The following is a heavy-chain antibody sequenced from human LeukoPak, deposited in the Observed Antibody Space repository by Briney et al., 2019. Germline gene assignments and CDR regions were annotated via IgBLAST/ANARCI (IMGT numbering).Heavy chain of an antibody. J-gene: IGHJ5*01. V-gene: IGHV4-59*01. D-gene: IGHD3-10*01. CDR2: NHYTGST. CDR1: GGSISTYY. Sequence: PSETLSLTCTVFGGSISTYYWTWIRQPPGKGLEWIGYNHYTGSTNHNPSLKSRVTMSVDTSKNQFSLKLSSVTAADTAVYYCARGRSGGDRFDSWGQGTLVTVSS. CDR3: ARGRSGGDRFDS.